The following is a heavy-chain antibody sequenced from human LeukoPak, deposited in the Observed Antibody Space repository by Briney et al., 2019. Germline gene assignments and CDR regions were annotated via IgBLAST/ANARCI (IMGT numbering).Heavy chain of an antibody. CDR3: ARHSSVLNSFDP. D-gene: IGHD3-22*01. CDR2: IDPGDSQT. Sequence: GESLRISCKGSAYSFTNYWICWVRQMPGKGLEWMGRIDPGDSQTNYSPSFQGHVTISADKSISTAYLQWSSLKASDTAMYYCARHSSVLNSFDPWGQGTLVTVSS. V-gene: IGHV5-10-1*01. CDR1: AYSFTNYW. J-gene: IGHJ5*02.